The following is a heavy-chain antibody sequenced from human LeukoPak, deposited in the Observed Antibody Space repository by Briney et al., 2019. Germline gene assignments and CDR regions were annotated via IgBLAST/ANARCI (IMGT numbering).Heavy chain of an antibody. Sequence: GGSLRLSCAASGFTFSSYAMSWVRQAPGKGLEWVSAISGSGGSTYYADSVKGRFTISRDNAKNSLYLQMNSLRAEDTAVYYCARGPLFWSGYYFDYWGQGTLVTVSS. CDR3: ARGPLFWSGYYFDY. CDR1: GFTFSSYA. D-gene: IGHD3-3*01. CDR2: ISGSGGST. J-gene: IGHJ4*02. V-gene: IGHV3-23*01.